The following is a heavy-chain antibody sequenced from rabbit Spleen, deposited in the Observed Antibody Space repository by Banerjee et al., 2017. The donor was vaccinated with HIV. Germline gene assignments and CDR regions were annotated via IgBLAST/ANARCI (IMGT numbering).Heavy chain of an antibody. CDR3: ARGPPYAGYAGYGYVYLNL. Sequence: QLKESGGGLVQPGGSLKLSCKASGFDFSSYYMSWVRQAPGKGLEWIGFIYATIDTTYYANWVNGRFTISSHNAQNTLYLQLSSLTAADTATYFCARGPPYAGYAGYGYVYLNLWGQGTLVTVS. J-gene: IGHJ4*01. V-gene: IGHV1S7*01. CDR2: IYATIDTT. D-gene: IGHD6-1*01. CDR1: GFDFSSYY.